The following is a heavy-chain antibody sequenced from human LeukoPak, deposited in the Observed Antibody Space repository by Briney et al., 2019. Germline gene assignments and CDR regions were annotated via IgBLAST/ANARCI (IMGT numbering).Heavy chain of an antibody. Sequence: SETLSLTCTVSGGSISSSSYYWGWIRQPPGKGLEWIGSIYYSGSTYYNPSLKSRVTISVDTSKNQFSLKLSSVTAADTAVYYCARRDTSSGYFDYWGQGTLVTVFS. CDR1: GGSISSSSYY. CDR2: IYYSGST. J-gene: IGHJ4*02. D-gene: IGHD3-22*01. CDR3: ARRDTSSGYFDY. V-gene: IGHV4-39*01.